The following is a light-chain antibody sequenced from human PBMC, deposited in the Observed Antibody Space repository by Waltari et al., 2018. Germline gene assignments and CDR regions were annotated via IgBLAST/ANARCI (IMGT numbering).Light chain of an antibody. Sequence: QSVLTQPPSVSGAPGQRVTISCSGRSSNIGAGHDLHWSQVFPRAAPKLLIYGNSNRPSGVPDRFSGSKSGTSASLAITGLQAEDEADYYCQSYDSSLTSGVVFGGGTKVTVL. CDR2: GNS. CDR3: QSYDSSLTSGVV. V-gene: IGLV1-40*01. CDR1: SSNIGAGHD. J-gene: IGLJ3*02.